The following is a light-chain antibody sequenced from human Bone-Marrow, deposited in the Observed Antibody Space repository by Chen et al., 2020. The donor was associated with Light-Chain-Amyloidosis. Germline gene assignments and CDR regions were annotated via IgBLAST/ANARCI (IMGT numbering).Light chain of an antibody. CDR3: QVWDRSSDRPV. Sequence: SYVLTQPSSVSVAPGQTATIACGGSNIGSTGVHWYQQTPGQAPPLVVYDDSDRPSGIPQRLSGSNSGTTATLTISRVEAGDEADYYCQVWDRSSDRPVFGGGTKLTVL. J-gene: IGLJ3*02. CDR2: DDS. V-gene: IGLV3-21*02. CDR1: NIGSTG.